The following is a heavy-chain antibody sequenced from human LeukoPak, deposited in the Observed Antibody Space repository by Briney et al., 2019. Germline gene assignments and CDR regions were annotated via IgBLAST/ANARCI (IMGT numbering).Heavy chain of an antibody. D-gene: IGHD6-13*01. CDR3: AKDIPRGYSSSWYSDY. CDR1: GGTFSSYA. CDR2: IIPILGIA. V-gene: IGHV1-69*04. J-gene: IGHJ4*02. Sequence: VASVKVSCKASGGTFSSYAISWVRQAPGQGLEWMGRIIPILGIANYAQKFQGRVTITADKSTSTAYMELSSLRSEDTAVYYCAKDIPRGYSSSWYSDYWGQGTLVTVSS.